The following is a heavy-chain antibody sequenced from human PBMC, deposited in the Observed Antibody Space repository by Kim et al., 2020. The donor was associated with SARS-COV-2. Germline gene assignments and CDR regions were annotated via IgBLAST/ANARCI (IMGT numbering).Heavy chain of an antibody. V-gene: IGHV4-39*01. Sequence: SETLSLTCSVWGGSISGSIYHWGWIRQSPGKGLEWIGSIYHTGSTYYNPSLKSRVTISVDTSKNQFSLKVSSVTAADPAVYYCARLHFQRGGYSYGYLYYFDYWGQGTLVTVSS. CDR3: ARLHFQRGGYSYGYLYYFDY. CDR2: IYHTGST. CDR1: GGSISGSIYH. J-gene: IGHJ4*02. D-gene: IGHD5-18*01.